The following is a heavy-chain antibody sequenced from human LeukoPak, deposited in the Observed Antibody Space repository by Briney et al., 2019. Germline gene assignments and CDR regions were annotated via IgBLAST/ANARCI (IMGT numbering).Heavy chain of an antibody. J-gene: IGHJ6*03. CDR3: VRGLVKKLVRRQIYYYMDV. D-gene: IGHD6-6*01. V-gene: IGHV4-34*01. Sequence: SETLSLTCGTSGGSVSDYYWSWIRQTPGEGLEWIGEINQSGSPKYNPSLKSQVAIFVDTSSIQLSLNVTSVTAADTAVYYCVRGLVKKLVRRQIYYYMDVWGKGTTVIVSS. CDR1: GGSVSDYY. CDR2: INQSGSP.